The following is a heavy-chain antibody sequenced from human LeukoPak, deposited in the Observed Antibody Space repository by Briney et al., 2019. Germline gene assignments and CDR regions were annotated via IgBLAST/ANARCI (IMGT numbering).Heavy chain of an antibody. J-gene: IGHJ4*02. CDR3: AKGPASTIFGVVPFDY. D-gene: IGHD3-3*01. CDR1: GFTFSSYA. V-gene: IGHV3-23*01. Sequence: PGGSLRLSCVASGFTFSSYAMSWVRQTPGKGLEWVSDISGGGGSTDYADSVKGRFTFSRDNSKNTLYLQMNSLRAEDTAVYYCAKGPASTIFGVVPFDYWGQGILVTVSS. CDR2: ISGGGGST.